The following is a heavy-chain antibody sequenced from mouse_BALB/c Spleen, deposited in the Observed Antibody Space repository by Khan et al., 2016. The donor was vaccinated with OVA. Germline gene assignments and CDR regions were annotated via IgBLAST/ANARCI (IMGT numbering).Heavy chain of an antibody. Sequence: VQLQESGPGLVAPSQSLSITCTISGFSLTNYGVHWVRLPPGKGLEWLVVIWSDGSTTYNSALKSRLSISKDNSKSQVILKMNSLQTDDTAMYYCARQPYYHYYVMDYWGQGTSVTVSS. D-gene: IGHD2-10*01. CDR3: ARQPYYHYYVMDY. CDR2: IWSDGST. CDR1: GFSLTNYG. J-gene: IGHJ4*01. V-gene: IGHV2-6-1*01.